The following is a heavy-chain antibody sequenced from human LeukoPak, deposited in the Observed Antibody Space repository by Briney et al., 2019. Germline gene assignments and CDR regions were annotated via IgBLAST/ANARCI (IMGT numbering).Heavy chain of an antibody. CDR1: GLIFSSYG. Sequence: GRSLRLSCAASGLIFSSYGMHWVRQAPGKGLEGVARISYEGTNTYYAGSVKGRFTISRDNSRSTLYLQMNSLREEDTAVYFCAKLDYGGNGDYWGQGILVTVSS. J-gene: IGHJ4*02. CDR2: ISYEGTNT. V-gene: IGHV3-30*18. CDR3: AKLDYGGNGDY. D-gene: IGHD4-23*01.